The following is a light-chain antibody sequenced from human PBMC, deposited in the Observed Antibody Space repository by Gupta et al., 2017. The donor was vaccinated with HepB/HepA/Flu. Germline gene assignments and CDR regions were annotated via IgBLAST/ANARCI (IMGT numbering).Light chain of an antibody. CDR2: DAS. V-gene: IGKV3-11*01. Sequence: EFVLTQSPGTLSLSPGERATLSCRASQSLSNYLAWYQHKPGQAPRLLIYDASNRASGIPARFSGSGSGTDFTLTISSLEPEDFAVYYCQHRGTYGTFGQGTKVEIK. J-gene: IGKJ1*01. CDR3: QHRGTYGT. CDR1: QSLSNY.